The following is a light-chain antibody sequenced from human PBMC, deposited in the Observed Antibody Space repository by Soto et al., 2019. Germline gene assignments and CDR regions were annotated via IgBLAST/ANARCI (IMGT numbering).Light chain of an antibody. CDR1: QSVSSY. J-gene: IGKJ4*01. CDR3: QQRSNWPLT. V-gene: IGKV3-11*01. Sequence: EIVLTQSPATLSLSPGERATLSCRASQSVSSYVAWYQSKPGQAPRLLMYDASNRVIGIPARFSGSGSGTDFTLTISSLEPADFAVYYCQQRSNWPLTFGGGTTVEI. CDR2: DAS.